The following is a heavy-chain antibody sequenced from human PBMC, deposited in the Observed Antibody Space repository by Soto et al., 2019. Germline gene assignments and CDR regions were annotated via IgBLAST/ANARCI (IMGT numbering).Heavy chain of an antibody. D-gene: IGHD4-4*01. V-gene: IGHV4-31*03. CDR1: GGSISSGGYY. CDR3: ARDEYSNAKGMDV. CDR2: IYYSGST. J-gene: IGHJ6*02. Sequence: SETLSLTCTVSGGSISSGGYYWSWIRQHPGKGLEWIGYIYYSGSTYYNPSLKSRVTISVDTSKNQFSLKLSSVTAADTAVYYCARDEYSNAKGMDVWGQGTTVTVSS.